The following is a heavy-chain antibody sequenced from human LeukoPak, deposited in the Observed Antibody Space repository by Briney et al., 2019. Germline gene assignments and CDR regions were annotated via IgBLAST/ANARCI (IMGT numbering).Heavy chain of an antibody. CDR2: INPSGGST. CDR1: GYTFTIYY. Sequence: ASVKVSCKASGYTFTIYYMHWVRQAPGQGLEWMGLINPSGGSTSYAQKFQGRVTMTRDTSTSTVYMELSSLRSEDTAVYYCASQGTVSQPHYSYGMDVWGQGTTVTVSS. CDR3: ASQGTVSQPHYSYGMDV. J-gene: IGHJ6*02. V-gene: IGHV1-46*01. D-gene: IGHD4-11*01.